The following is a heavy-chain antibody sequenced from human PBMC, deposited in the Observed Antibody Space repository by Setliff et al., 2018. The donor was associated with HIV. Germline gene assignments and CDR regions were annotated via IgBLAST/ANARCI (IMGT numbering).Heavy chain of an antibody. CDR1: GGSFSGYY. J-gene: IGHJ3*02. D-gene: IGHD3-10*01. V-gene: IGHV4-34*10. Sequence: SETLSLTCAVYGGSFSGYYWGWIRQPPGKGLEWIGSIYYDGSTDSNPSLKSRLTLAVDRSTNQFSLKLSSVTAADTAVYYCAREYRDDAFDISGQGTMVTVSS. CDR3: AREYRDDAFDI. CDR2: IYYDGST.